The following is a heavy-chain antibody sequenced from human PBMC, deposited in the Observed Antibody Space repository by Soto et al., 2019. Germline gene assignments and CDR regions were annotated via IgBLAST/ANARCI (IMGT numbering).Heavy chain of an antibody. D-gene: IGHD1-26*01. Sequence: QVQLVQSGVEVKKPGASVKVSCKASGYTFTSHGISWVRQAPGRGLEWMGWIRPYNGNTNYAQKLQGRVTLTTETSTNTVYMELRSLTPDDTAVYYCTRGTWGELLFEYWGQGTLVTVSS. J-gene: IGHJ4*02. V-gene: IGHV1-18*01. CDR1: GYTFTSHG. CDR3: TRGTWGELLFEY. CDR2: IRPYNGNT.